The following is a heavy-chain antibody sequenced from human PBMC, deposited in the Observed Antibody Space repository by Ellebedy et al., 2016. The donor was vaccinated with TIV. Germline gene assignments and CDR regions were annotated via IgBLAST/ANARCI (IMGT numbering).Heavy chain of an antibody. V-gene: IGHV1-69*06. D-gene: IGHD1-1*01. Sequence: SVKVSCXASGGTFSSYAISWVRQAPGQGLEWMGGIIPIFGTANYAQKFQGRVTITADKSTSTAYMELSSLRSEDTAVYYCARGQNWSDAGYNWFDPWGQGTLVTVSS. CDR3: ARGQNWSDAGYNWFDP. CDR2: IIPIFGTA. J-gene: IGHJ5*02. CDR1: GGTFSSYA.